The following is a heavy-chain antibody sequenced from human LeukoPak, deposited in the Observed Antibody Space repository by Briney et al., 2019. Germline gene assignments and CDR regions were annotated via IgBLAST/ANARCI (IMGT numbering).Heavy chain of an antibody. CDR2: IYYSGST. D-gene: IGHD3-10*01. Sequence: PSETLSLTCTVSGGSISSSSYYWGWIRQPPGKGLEWIGSIYYSGSTYYNPSHKSRVTISVDTSKNQFSLKLSSVTAADTAVYYCGSYYGVAFDYWGQGTLVTVSS. CDR1: GGSISSSSYY. V-gene: IGHV4-39*01. CDR3: GSYYGVAFDY. J-gene: IGHJ4*02.